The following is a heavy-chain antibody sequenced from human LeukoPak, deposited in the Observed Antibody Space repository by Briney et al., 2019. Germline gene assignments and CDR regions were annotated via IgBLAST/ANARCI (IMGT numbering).Heavy chain of an antibody. Sequence: GGSLRLSCAASGFTFSDYYMSWIRQAPGKGLEWVSYISSSGSSIYYADSVKGRFTISRDNAKNSLYLQMNSLRAEDTAVYYCARAAGYCSSTSCSPWNYWGQGTLVTVSS. CDR3: ARAAGYCSSTSCSPWNY. D-gene: IGHD2-2*01. V-gene: IGHV3-11*01. CDR1: GFTFSDYY. CDR2: ISSSGSSI. J-gene: IGHJ4*02.